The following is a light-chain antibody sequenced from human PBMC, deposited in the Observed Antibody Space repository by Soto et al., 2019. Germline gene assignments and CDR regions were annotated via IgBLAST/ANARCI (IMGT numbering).Light chain of an antibody. CDR3: QSYDSSLRGWV. Sequence: QPVLTQPPSGSGAPGQRVTISCTGSSSNIGANYDVHWYQHLPGTAPKLLISGDSNRPSGVPDRFSGSKSGTSASLGITGLQAEDEADYYCQSYDSSLRGWVFGGGTKVTVL. CDR1: SSNIGANYD. V-gene: IGLV1-40*01. CDR2: GDS. J-gene: IGLJ3*02.